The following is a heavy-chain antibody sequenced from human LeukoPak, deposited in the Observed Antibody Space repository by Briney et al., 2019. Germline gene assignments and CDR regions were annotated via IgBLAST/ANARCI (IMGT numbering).Heavy chain of an antibody. CDR1: SGSISSSSYD. Sequence: KSSETLSLTCTVSSGSISSSSYDWGWIRQPPGKGLEWIGNIYYDGSTYYNPSLKSRVTISVDTSKNQFSLKLNSVTAADTAVYYCARSVTAPYYCFDNWGRGTLVTVSS. J-gene: IGHJ4*02. D-gene: IGHD2-21*02. CDR2: IYYDGST. V-gene: IGHV4-39*07. CDR3: ARSVTAPYYCFDN.